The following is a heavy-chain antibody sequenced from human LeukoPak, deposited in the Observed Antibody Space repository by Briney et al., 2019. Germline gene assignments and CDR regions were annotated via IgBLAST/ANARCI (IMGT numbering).Heavy chain of an antibody. CDR2: INPNSGGT. V-gene: IGHV1-2*02. CDR1: GYTFTGYY. CDR3: ATDSSSLNWFDP. J-gene: IGHJ5*02. D-gene: IGHD6-13*01. Sequence: ASVKVSCKASGYTFTGYYMHWVRQAPGQGLEWMGWINPNSGGTNYAQKFQGRVTMTRDTSISTAYLELSRLRSDDTTVYYCATDSSSLNWFDPWGQGTLVTVSS.